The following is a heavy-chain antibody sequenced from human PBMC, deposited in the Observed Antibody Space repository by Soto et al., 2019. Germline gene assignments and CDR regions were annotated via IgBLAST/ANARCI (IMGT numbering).Heavy chain of an antibody. Sequence: SVKVSCKASGGTFYTYTFSWVRQAPGQGLEWMGSITPIYPTTNYAEKFQGRLTVTADGSTNTAYMELNSLTSEDTAVYYCARIPRYSFPTSDDLDSWGQGTLVTSPQ. D-gene: IGHD5-18*01. CDR1: GGTFYTYT. J-gene: IGHJ4*02. CDR2: ITPIYPTT. CDR3: ARIPRYSFPTSDDLDS. V-gene: IGHV1-69*13.